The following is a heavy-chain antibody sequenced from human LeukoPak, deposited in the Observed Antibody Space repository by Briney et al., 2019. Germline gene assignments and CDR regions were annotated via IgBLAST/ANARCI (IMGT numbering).Heavy chain of an antibody. CDR2: ISSSSSYI. Sequence: PGGSLRLSCAASGFTFDDYGMSWVRQAPGKGLEWVSSISSSSSYIYYADSVKGRFTISRDNAKNSLYLQMNSLRAEDTAVYYCARDLAWSGTPYYYYMDVWGKGTTVTVSS. CDR1: GFTFDDYG. J-gene: IGHJ6*03. V-gene: IGHV3-21*01. CDR3: ARDLAWSGTPYYYYMDV. D-gene: IGHD6-13*01.